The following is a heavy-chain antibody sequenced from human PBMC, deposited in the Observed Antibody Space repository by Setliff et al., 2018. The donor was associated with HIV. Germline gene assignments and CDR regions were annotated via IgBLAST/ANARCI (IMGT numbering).Heavy chain of an antibody. V-gene: IGHV4-61*02. Sequence: SETLSLTCTVSGGSISSGSYYWSWIRQPAGKGLEWIGRIYTSGSTNYNPSLKSRVTISVDTSKNQFSLKLSSVTAADTAVYYCARDLLATEVYDSSGYLGYWGQGTLVTVS. D-gene: IGHD3-22*01. CDR3: ARDLLATEVYDSSGYLGY. CDR2: IYTSGST. J-gene: IGHJ4*02. CDR1: GGSISSGSYY.